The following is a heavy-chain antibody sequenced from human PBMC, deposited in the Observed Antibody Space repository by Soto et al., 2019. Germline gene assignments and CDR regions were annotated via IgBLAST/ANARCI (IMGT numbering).Heavy chain of an antibody. D-gene: IGHD2-15*01. Sequence: QVQLQESGPGLVKPSQTLSLTCSVSGGSITSGTYYWSWIRQQPGKGLEWIGYIYYSGSTYYNRSLKSRLTISVDTSKNQFSLKLSSVTAADTAVYYCARGLDCNGDSCHGLFDYWGQGTLVTVSS. CDR1: GGSITSGTYY. CDR2: IYYSGST. J-gene: IGHJ4*02. CDR3: ARGLDCNGDSCHGLFDY. V-gene: IGHV4-31*03.